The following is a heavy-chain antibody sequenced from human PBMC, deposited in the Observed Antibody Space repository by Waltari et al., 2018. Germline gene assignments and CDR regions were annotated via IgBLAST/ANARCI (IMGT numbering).Heavy chain of an antibody. J-gene: IGHJ4*02. V-gene: IGHV1-69*01. CDR3: ARDGTGMASGSYAY. Sequence: QVQLVQSGAEVKKPGSSLTVSCQASGGTFSSYATSLVRQAPGQGLEWMGGIIPIFGTANYAQKFQGRVKSTADESTSTAYMELSSLRSEDTAVYYCARDGTGMASGSYAYWGQGTLVTVSS. CDR2: IIPIFGTA. CDR1: GGTFSSYA. D-gene: IGHD1-26*01.